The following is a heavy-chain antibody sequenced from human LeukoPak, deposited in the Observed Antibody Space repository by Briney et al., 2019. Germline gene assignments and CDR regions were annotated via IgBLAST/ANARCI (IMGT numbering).Heavy chain of an antibody. V-gene: IGHV4-4*02. Sequence: SETLSLTCAVSGGSISSSNWWSWVRQPPGKGLEWIGEIYHSGSTNYNPSLKSRVTISVDKSKNQFSLKLSSVTAADTAMYYCVRGHDFWSGFPYWFDPWGQGTLVTVSS. CDR1: GGSISSSNW. CDR2: IYHSGST. J-gene: IGHJ5*02. CDR3: VRGHDFWSGFPYWFDP. D-gene: IGHD3-3*01.